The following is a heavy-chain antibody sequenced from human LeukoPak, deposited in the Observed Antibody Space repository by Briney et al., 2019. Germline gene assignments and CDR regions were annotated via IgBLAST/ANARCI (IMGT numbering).Heavy chain of an antibody. V-gene: IGHV3-23*01. J-gene: IGHJ4*02. CDR2: ISGSGGST. CDR1: GFTFSSYA. Sequence: GGSLRLSCAASGFTFSSYAMSWVRQAPRKGLEWVSAISGSGGSTYYADSVKGRFTISRDNSKNTLYLQMNSLRAEDTAVYYCAKEGALWTLGYYFDYWGQGTLVTVSS. D-gene: IGHD5-18*01. CDR3: AKEGALWTLGYYFDY.